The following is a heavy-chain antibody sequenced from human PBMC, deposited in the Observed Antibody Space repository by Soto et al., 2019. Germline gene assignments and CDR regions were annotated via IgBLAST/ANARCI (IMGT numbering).Heavy chain of an antibody. J-gene: IGHJ6*03. CDR1: GFSFSDYT. CDR3: ARDGAFCSGTGCRDYYHYMDF. CDR2: ISGSTSYT. Sequence: EVQLVESGGGLVKPGGSLRLSCAASGFSFSDYTMNWVRQAPGKGLEWVSSISGSTSYTYYADSLKGRFTVSRDNAEKSLYLQMHGLRAEDTAVYYCARDGAFCSGTGCRDYYHYMDFWGKGTTVTVSS. D-gene: IGHD2-2*01. V-gene: IGHV3-21*01.